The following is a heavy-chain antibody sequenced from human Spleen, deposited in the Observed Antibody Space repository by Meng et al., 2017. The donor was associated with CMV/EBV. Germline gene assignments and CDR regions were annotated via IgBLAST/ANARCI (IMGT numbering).Heavy chain of an antibody. D-gene: IGHD3-3*01. J-gene: IGHJ6*02. CDR3: ARDDFWGGGHPFFYGLDV. Sequence: GESLKISCAASGFTFSSYWMHWVRQAPGKGLVWVSRINSDGSSTSYADSVKGRFTISRDNAKNSLYLQMNSLRAEDTAIYYCARDDFWGGGHPFFYGLDVWGQGTTVTVSS. V-gene: IGHV3-74*01. CDR1: GFTFSSYW. CDR2: INSDGSST.